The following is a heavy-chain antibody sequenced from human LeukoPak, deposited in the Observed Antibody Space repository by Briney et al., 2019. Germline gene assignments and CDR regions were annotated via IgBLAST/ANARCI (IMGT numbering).Heavy chain of an antibody. D-gene: IGHD6-13*01. CDR2: IYPGDSDT. CDR3: ARGLAAADSTFDY. Sequence: GESLKISCKGSGYNFTSYWIGWVRQMPGKGLEWMGIIYPGDSDTRYSPSFQGQVTISADKSISTAYLQWSSLKASDTAMYYCARGLAAADSTFDYWGQGTLVTVSS. V-gene: IGHV5-51*01. CDR1: GYNFTSYW. J-gene: IGHJ4*02.